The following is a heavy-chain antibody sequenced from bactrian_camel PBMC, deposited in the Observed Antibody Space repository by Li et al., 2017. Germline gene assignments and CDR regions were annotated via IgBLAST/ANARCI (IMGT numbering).Heavy chain of an antibody. CDR1: GATYSAYC. J-gene: IGHJ4*01. V-gene: IGHV3-3*01. D-gene: IGHD3*01. Sequence: VQLVESGGGSVQAGGSLRLSCAASGATYSAYCLGWFRQIPGKEREGVAAISARGGATYYADSVKGRFTISRDNARNILYLQMNNLQPEDTAMYYCAADASGTVAGSSTPIHEYRYNYYGPSPFNLMHITTGARGPRSPSP. CDR3: AADASGTVAGSSTPIHEYRYNYYGPSPFNLMHITT. CDR2: ISARGGAT.